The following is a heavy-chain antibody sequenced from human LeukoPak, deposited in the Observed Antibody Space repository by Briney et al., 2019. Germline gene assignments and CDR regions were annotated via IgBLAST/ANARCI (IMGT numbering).Heavy chain of an antibody. Sequence: PGGSLRLSCAASGFTFSDYYMSWIRQAPGKGLEWVSYISSSGSTIYYADSVKGRFTISRDNAKNSLYLQMNSLRAEDTAVYYCAKGGSASRGYSYGFPWYFDYWGQGTLVTVSS. CDR3: AKGGSASRGYSYGFPWYFDY. D-gene: IGHD5-18*01. V-gene: IGHV3-11*01. J-gene: IGHJ4*02. CDR2: ISSSGSTI. CDR1: GFTFSDYY.